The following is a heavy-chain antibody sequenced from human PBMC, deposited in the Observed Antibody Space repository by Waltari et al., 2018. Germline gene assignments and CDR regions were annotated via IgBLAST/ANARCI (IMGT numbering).Heavy chain of an antibody. V-gene: IGHV3-21*02. Sequence: VQLVESGGGQVKPGGSLRLSCVGSGFPFRNYSMNWVRVAPGKGLDWVSSIGISTTYKFYADSVKGRFTVSRDNAKNSVYLQMNNLRVEDTAVYYCARGPWAPLDYWGQGVLVTVSS. CDR2: IGISTTYK. CDR3: ARGPWAPLDY. CDR1: GFPFRNYS. J-gene: IGHJ4*02.